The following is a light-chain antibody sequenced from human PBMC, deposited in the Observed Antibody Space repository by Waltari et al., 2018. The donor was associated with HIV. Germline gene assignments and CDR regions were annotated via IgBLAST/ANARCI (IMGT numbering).Light chain of an antibody. Sequence: SHELTQPPSVSVSPGQTATISCSGDILARKYAYWFQHKPGQAPVLLTYKDNARPTAITERFAGASAGETVKLTITGVRGEDEADYYCQGIDSSGRKVFGGGTRLTVL. CDR3: QGIDSSGRKV. V-gene: IGLV3-25*03. J-gene: IGLJ2*01. CDR2: KDN. CDR1: ILARKY.